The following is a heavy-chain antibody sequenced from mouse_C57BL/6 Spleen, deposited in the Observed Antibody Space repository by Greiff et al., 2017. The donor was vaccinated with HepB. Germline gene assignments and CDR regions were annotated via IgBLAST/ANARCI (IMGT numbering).Heavy chain of an antibody. CDR1: GYTFTSYW. D-gene: IGHD1-1*01. CDR2: IYPGSGST. Sequence: VQLQQSGAELVKPGASVKMSCKASGYTFTSYWITWVKQRPGHGLEWIGDIYPGSGSTKYNEKCKSKATLTVDTSSSTAYMQLSSLTSEDSAVYYCARSYYGSSRYYYAMDYWGQRTSVTVSS. V-gene: IGHV1-55*01. CDR3: ARSYYGSSRYYYAMDY. J-gene: IGHJ4*01.